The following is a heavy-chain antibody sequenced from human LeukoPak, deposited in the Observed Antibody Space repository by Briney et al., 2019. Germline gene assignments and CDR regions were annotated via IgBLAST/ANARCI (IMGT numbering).Heavy chain of an antibody. J-gene: IGHJ6*02. CDR3: AKTHYDLVDV. D-gene: IGHD5-12*01. Sequence: GGSLRLSCAASGFSFSTSPMSWVRQPPGKGLEWVSAMNNGPGATFYRDSVRGRFTISRDDSKSTPYLQMNSLRAEDTGTYYCAKTHYDLVDVWGQGTTVTVSS. CDR2: MNNGPGAT. CDR1: GFSFSTSP. V-gene: IGHV3-23*01.